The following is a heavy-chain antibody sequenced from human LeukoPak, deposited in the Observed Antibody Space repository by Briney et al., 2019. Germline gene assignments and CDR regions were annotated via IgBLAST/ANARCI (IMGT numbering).Heavy chain of an antibody. CDR1: GFTFSSYE. V-gene: IGHV3-48*03. J-gene: IGHJ6*02. D-gene: IGHD2-15*01. Sequence: PGGSLGLSCAASGFTFSSYEMNWVRQAPGKGLEWVSYISSSGSTIYYADSVKGRFTISRDNAKNSLYLQMNSLRAEDTAVYYCARPVPFVGYYGMDVWGQGTTVTVSS. CDR3: ARPVPFVGYYGMDV. CDR2: ISSSGSTI.